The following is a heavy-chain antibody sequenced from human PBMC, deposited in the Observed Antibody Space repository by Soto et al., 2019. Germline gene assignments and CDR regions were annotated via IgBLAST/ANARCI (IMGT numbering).Heavy chain of an antibody. Sequence: QVQLVQSGAELKNPGASVKVSCKASGYTFTSYGISWVRQAPGQGLEWMGWISGYNGNTNYAQRFQGRVTMTTDTSTSPAYMGLRSLTSEDTAVYFCARREGDTMTRGVRDLYYYYGMDVWGQGTTVTVSS. J-gene: IGHJ6*02. CDR3: ARREGDTMTRGVRDLYYYYGMDV. D-gene: IGHD3-10*01. CDR2: ISGYNGNT. V-gene: IGHV1-18*01. CDR1: GYTFTSYG.